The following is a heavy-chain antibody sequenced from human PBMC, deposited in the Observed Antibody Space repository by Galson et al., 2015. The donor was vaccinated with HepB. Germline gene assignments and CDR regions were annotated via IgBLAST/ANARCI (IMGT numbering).Heavy chain of an antibody. J-gene: IGHJ6*02. Sequence: SVKVSGKASGDTFTSYCISGVRQAPGQGLEGIGWSSAYNGNTNYAQKLQGRVTMTTDTSTRTAYMELRSLRSDDTAVYYCARSAAMNGLDYGMDVWGQGTTVTVSS. D-gene: IGHD2-2*01. CDR1: GDTFTSYC. CDR2: SSAYNGNT. V-gene: IGHV1-18*04. CDR3: ARSAAMNGLDYGMDV.